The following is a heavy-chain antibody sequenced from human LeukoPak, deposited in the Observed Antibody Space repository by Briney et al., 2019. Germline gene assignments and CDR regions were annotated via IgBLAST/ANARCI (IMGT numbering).Heavy chain of an antibody. J-gene: IGHJ4*02. V-gene: IGHV1-18*01. CDR2: ISGYNVNT. CDR1: GYTFNTYG. CDR3: ARESRESFDH. D-gene: IGHD1-26*01. Sequence: ASVKVSCKASGYTFNTYGFSWVRQPPGQGLEWMGWISGYNVNTYYEEKLQGRVTMTFDTSTGTAYMELRSLRSDDTAVYYCARESRESFDHWGQGTLVTVSS.